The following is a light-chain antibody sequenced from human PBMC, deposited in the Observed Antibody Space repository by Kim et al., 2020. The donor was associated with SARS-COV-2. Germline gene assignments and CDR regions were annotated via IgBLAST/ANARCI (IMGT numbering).Light chain of an antibody. V-gene: IGLV3-1*01. CDR1: KLGDKY. CDR2: QDS. Sequence: SYELTQPPSVSVSPGQTASITCSGDKLGDKYACWYQQKPGQSPVLVIYQDSKRPSGIPERFSGSNSGNTATLTISGTQAMDEADYYCKAWDSSTATYVFGTGTKVTVL. J-gene: IGLJ1*01. CDR3: KAWDSSTATYV.